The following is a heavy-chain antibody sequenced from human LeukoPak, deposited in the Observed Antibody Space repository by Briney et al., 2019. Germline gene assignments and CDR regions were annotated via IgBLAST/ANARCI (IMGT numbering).Heavy chain of an antibody. Sequence: GGSLRLSCAASGFTFINAWMSWVRQAPGKGLEWVGRIKSKNDGGTTDYAAPVKGRFTISRDDSRNTLYLQMNSLKTEDSAVYYCTTDRPGHYDFWSGYYETPPGVGYWGQGTLVTVSS. V-gene: IGHV3-15*01. CDR1: GFTFINAW. D-gene: IGHD3-3*01. CDR3: TTDRPGHYDFWSGYYETPPGVGY. CDR2: IKSKNDGGTT. J-gene: IGHJ4*02.